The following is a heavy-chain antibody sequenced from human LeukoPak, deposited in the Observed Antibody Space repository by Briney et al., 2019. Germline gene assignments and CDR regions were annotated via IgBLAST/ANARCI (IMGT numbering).Heavy chain of an antibody. V-gene: IGHV3-23*01. J-gene: IGHJ4*02. Sequence: PGGSLRLSCAASGFTFSSFGMHWVRQAPGKGLEWVSAISDVGDLTYYADSVKGRFTISRDNSKNTLYLQLNNVRTEDTATYFCAKEQYPGYFDFWGQGTLVTVSS. D-gene: IGHD1-14*01. CDR2: ISDVGDLT. CDR3: AKEQYPGYFDF. CDR1: GFTFSSFG.